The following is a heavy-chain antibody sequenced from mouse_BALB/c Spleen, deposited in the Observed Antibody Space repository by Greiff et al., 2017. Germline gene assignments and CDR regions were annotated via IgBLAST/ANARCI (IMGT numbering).Heavy chain of an antibody. CDR1: GYTFTDYA. D-gene: IGHD1-1*01. CDR3: ARGYGSSFAY. V-gene: IGHV1S137*01. J-gene: IGHJ3*01. Sequence: QVQLKQSGAELVRPGVSVKISCKGSGYTFTDYAMHWVKQSHAKSLEWIGVISTYYGDASYNQKFKGKATMTVDKSSSTAYMELARLTSEDSAIYYCARGYGSSFAYWGQGTLVTVSA. CDR2: ISTYYGDA.